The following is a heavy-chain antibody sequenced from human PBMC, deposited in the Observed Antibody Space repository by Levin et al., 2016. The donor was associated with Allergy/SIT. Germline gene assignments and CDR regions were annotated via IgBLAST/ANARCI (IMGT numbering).Heavy chain of an antibody. J-gene: IGHJ2*01. Sequence: LSLTCAASGFTVSSNYMSWVRQAPGKGLEWVSVIYSGGSTYYADSVKGRFTISRDNSKNTLYLQMNSLRAEDTAVYYCARYSSGWYWYFDLWGRGTLVTVSS. D-gene: IGHD6-19*01. V-gene: IGHV3-66*02. CDR2: IYSGGST. CDR1: GFTVSSNY. CDR3: ARYSSGWYWYFDL.